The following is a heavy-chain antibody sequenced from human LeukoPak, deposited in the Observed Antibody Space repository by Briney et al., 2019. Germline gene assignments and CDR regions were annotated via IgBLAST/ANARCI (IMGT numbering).Heavy chain of an antibody. CDR2: IYYSGST. J-gene: IGHJ4*02. D-gene: IGHD3-10*01. CDR3: ARGVSITMVRGARSWPGYFDY. CDR1: GGSISSYY. Sequence: SETLSLTCTVSGGSISSYYWSWIRQPPGKGLEWIGYIYYSGSTNYNPSLKSRVTISVDTSKNQFSLKLSSVTAADTAVYYCARGVSITMVRGARSWPGYFDYWGQGTLVTVSS. V-gene: IGHV4-59*01.